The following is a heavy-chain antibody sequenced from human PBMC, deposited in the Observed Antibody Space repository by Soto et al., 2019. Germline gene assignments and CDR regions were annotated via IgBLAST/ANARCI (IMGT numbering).Heavy chain of an antibody. D-gene: IGHD4-17*01. CDR1: GGTFSSYA. CDR3: ARDGGYYGGNSGDCDY. CDR2: ILPIFGTA. V-gene: IGHV1-69*01. J-gene: IGHJ4*02. Sequence: QVQLVQSGAEVKKPGSSVKVSCKASGGTFSSYAISCVRQAPGQGLEWMGGILPIFGTANYAQKFQGRVTITADESTSTAYMELSSLRSEDTAVYYCARDGGYYGGNSGDCDYWGQGTMVTVSS.